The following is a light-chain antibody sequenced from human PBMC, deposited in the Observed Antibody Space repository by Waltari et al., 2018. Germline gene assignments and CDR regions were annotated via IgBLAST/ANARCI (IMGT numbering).Light chain of an antibody. Sequence: EIVLTQSPATLSLSPGDTATLSCRASQSVGSYLAWYQQRPGQPPRLLIYDASNRATGVPARFRGSGSGTDVTRTISSLEAEDFAVYYCQQRSNWTPHTFGQGARLEIK. CDR2: DAS. CDR3: QQRSNWTPHT. CDR1: QSVGSY. J-gene: IGKJ2*01. V-gene: IGKV3-11*01.